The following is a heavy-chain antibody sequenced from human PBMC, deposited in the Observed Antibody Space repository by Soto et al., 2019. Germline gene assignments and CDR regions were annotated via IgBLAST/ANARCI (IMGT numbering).Heavy chain of an antibody. J-gene: IGHJ6*02. CDR2: TYQSGSA. CDR1: GGSISSGGYS. Sequence: QLQLQESGSGLVKPSQTLSLTCTVSGGSISSGGYSRTWIRQSPGKGLEWIGYTYQSGSAYYNPSLKSRVTISVDRSKNQFSLNLTSVTAADTAVYYCARDYYGMDVWGQGTTVTVSS. V-gene: IGHV4-30-2*06. CDR3: ARDYYGMDV.